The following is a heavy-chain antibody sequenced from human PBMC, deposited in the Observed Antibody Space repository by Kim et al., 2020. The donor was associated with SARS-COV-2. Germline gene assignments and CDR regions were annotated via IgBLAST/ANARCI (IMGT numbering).Heavy chain of an antibody. Sequence: SVKVSCKASGATFSNYAISWVRQAPGQGLEWMGGIIPIFGTANYAQKFQARVTITADESTSTAYLEVNSLRSEDTAVYYCARFFNWNYFDYWGQGTLVTVSS. J-gene: IGHJ4*02. CDR3: ARFFNWNYFDY. V-gene: IGHV1-69*13. D-gene: IGHD1-20*01. CDR1: GATFSNYA. CDR2: IIPIFGTA.